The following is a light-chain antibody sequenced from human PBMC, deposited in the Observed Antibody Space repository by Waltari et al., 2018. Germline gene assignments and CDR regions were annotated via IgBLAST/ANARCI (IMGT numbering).Light chain of an antibody. V-gene: IGLV2-23*01. J-gene: IGLJ3*02. Sequence: QSARTQPASVSGSPGQSITISCTGTTIYVGTYNLVSWYQHHPDKAPKLIIYEGNKRPSGVSNRFSGSKSGNTASLTISGLQAEDEADYYCCSFAAGSILVFGGGTKLTVL. CDR1: TIYVGTYNL. CDR3: CSFAAGSILV. CDR2: EGN.